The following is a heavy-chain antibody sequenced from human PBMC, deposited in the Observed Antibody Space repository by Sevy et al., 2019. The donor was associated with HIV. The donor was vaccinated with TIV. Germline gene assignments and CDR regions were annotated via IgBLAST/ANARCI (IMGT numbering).Heavy chain of an antibody. CDR3: AREGLGGFYSSLDR. J-gene: IGHJ5*02. CDR1: GFTFTTYD. D-gene: IGHD3-22*01. Sequence: GGSLRLSCAASGFTFTTYDMTWVRQAPGKGLEWISYISSSANDIKYAESMKGRFTTSRDNARNSLYLAMSSLRAEDTAVYYCAREGLGGFYSSLDRWGQGTLVTVSS. V-gene: IGHV3-48*03. CDR2: ISSSANDI.